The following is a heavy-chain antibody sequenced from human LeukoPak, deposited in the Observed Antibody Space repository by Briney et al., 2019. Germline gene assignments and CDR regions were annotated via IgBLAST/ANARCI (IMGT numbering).Heavy chain of an antibody. Sequence: KPGGSLRLSCAASGFTFSSYSMNWVRQAPGKGLEWVSSISSSSYIYYADSVKGRFTISRDNAKNSLYLQMNGLRAEDTAVYYCARDKDRKGRDYYYYGMDVWGQGTTVTVSS. J-gene: IGHJ6*02. V-gene: IGHV3-21*01. CDR2: ISSSSYI. D-gene: IGHD1-14*01. CDR1: GFTFSSYS. CDR3: ARDKDRKGRDYYYYGMDV.